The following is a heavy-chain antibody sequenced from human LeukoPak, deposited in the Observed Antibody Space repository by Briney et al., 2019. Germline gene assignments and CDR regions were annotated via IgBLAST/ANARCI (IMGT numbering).Heavy chain of an antibody. V-gene: IGHV1-69*05. CDR3: AREIFTLRYFDWRAFGI. Sequence: SVKVSCKASGGTFSSYAISWVQQAPGQGLEWMGGIIPIFGTANYAQKFQGRVTITTDESTSTAYMELSSLRSEDTAVYYCAREIFTLRYFDWRAFGIWGQGTMVTVSS. CDR1: GGTFSSYA. J-gene: IGHJ3*02. CDR2: IIPIFGTA. D-gene: IGHD3-9*01.